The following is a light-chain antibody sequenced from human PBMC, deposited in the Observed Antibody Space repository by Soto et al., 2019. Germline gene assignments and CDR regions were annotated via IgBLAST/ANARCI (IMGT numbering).Light chain of an antibody. Sequence: EIVLTQSPGTLSLSPVEIAKLYFISSQSVSNNYLAWYQQKPGQAPRLLIYAASSGATGIPARFSGSGSGTEFTLTISSLQSEDFAVYYCQQYNNWPLNCGGGTKGDIK. CDR1: QSVSNN. CDR2: AAS. V-gene: IGKV3D-15*01. J-gene: IGKJ4*01. CDR3: QQYNNWPLN.